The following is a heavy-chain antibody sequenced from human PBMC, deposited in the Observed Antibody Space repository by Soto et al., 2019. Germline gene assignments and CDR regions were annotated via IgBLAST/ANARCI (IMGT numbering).Heavy chain of an antibody. CDR3: ARARITMVREVIKYNMDV. J-gene: IGHJ6*02. V-gene: IGHV4-59*01. Sequence: DTLSLTCTVSGGSISSYYWSWIRRPPGKGLEWIGYIYNSGSTHSNPSLQSRVTISVDTSKNQFSLKLSSVTAADTGIYYCARARITMVREVIKYNMDVWGQGTTVS. CDR1: GGSISSYY. D-gene: IGHD3-10*01. CDR2: IYNSGST.